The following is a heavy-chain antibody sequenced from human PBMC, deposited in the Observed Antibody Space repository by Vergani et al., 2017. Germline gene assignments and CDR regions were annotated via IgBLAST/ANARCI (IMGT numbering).Heavy chain of an antibody. CDR3: ARDRILTVTTYDAFDI. CDR2: INPNSGGT. Sequence: QVQLVQSGAEVKKPGASVKVSCKASGYTFTGYYMHWVRQAPGQGLEWMGWINPNSGGTNYAQKFQGRVTMTRDTSISTAYMELSRLRPDDTAVYYCARDRILTVTTYDAFDIWGQGTMVTVSS. CDR1: GYTFTGYY. J-gene: IGHJ3*02. D-gene: IGHD4-17*01. V-gene: IGHV1-2*02.